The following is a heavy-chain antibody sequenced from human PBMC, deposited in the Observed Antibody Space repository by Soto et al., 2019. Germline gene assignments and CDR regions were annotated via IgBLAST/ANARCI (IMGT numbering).Heavy chain of an antibody. J-gene: IGHJ3*02. CDR2: IWYDGSNK. CDR1: GFTFSSYG. D-gene: IGHD6-19*01. V-gene: IGHV3-33*01. CDR3: ASPDTSGWSAFDI. Sequence: GGSLRLSCAASGFTFSSYGMHWVRQAPGKGLEWVAVIWYDGSNKYYADSVKGRFTISRDNSKNTLYLQMNSLRAEDTAVYYCASPDTSGWSAFDIWGQGTMVTVSS.